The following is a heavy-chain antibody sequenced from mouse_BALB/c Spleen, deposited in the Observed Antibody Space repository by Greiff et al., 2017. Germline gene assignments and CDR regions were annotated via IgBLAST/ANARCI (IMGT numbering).Heavy chain of an antibody. J-gene: IGHJ4*01. D-gene: IGHD2-4*01. CDR1: GFTFSSFG. CDR2: ISSGSSTI. V-gene: IGHV5-17*02. Sequence: EVQGVESGGGLVQPGGSRKLSCAASGFTFSSFGMHWVRQAPEKGLEWVAYISSGSSTIYYADTVKGRFTISRDNPKNTLFLQMTSLRSEDTAMYYCASTMITTRAMDYWGQGTSVTVSS. CDR3: ASTMITTRAMDY.